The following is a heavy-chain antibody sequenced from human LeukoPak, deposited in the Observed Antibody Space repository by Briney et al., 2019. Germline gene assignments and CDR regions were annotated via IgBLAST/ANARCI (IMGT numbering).Heavy chain of an antibody. D-gene: IGHD1-26*01. Sequence: SQTLSLTCAISGDSVSSNSAAWDWIRQSPSRGLEWLGRTYYRSKWYNDYAVSVKSRITINPDTTKNQFSLQLNSVTPEDTAVYYCERDSLIGGAEIFDYGGQETLVTVSS. CDR3: ERDSLIGGAEIFDY. V-gene: IGHV6-1*01. CDR2: TYYRSKWYN. CDR1: GDSVSSNSAA. J-gene: IGHJ4*02.